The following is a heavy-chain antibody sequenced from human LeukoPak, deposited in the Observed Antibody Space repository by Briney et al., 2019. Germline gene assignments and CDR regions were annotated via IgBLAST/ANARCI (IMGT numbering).Heavy chain of an antibody. CDR1: GFTFGSNW. D-gene: IGHD4-17*01. CDR2: IKQDGSEK. J-gene: IGHJ4*02. V-gene: IGHV3-7*01. Sequence: GSLRLSCAASGFTFGSNWMSWVRQAPGKGLEWVANIKQDGSEKYYVDSVKGRFTISRYNAKNSLYLQMNSLRAEDTAVYYCAREGTTVVTRHLDYWGQGTLVTVSS. CDR3: AREGTTVVTRHLDY.